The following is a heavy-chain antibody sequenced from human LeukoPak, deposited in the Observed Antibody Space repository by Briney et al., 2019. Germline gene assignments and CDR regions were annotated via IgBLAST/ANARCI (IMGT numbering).Heavy chain of an antibody. J-gene: IGHJ4*02. CDR2: INHSGST. Sequence: SETLSLTCAVYGGSFSGYYWSWIRQPPGKGLEWIGEINHSGSTNYNPSLKSRATISVGTSKNQFSLKLSSVTAADTAVYYCARVKVYTHNSVDYWGQGTLVTVSS. D-gene: IGHD5/OR15-5a*01. V-gene: IGHV4-34*01. CDR1: GGSFSGYY. CDR3: ARVKVYTHNSVDY.